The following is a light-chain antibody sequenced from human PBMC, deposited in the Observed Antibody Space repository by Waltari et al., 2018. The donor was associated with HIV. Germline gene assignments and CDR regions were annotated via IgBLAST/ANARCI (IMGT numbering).Light chain of an antibody. CDR2: RDD. CDR3: AAWDGSLSAVV. J-gene: IGLJ3*02. Sequence: QSVLTQPHSASGTPGHRVTISCSGSTSTIGTNTVYWYQQFPGRAPKLLMYRDDQRPSGVPDRFSGSKSGTSASLAISGLRSEDEAEYYCAAWDGSLSAVVFGGGTKLTVL. CDR1: TSTIGTNT. V-gene: IGLV1-47*01.